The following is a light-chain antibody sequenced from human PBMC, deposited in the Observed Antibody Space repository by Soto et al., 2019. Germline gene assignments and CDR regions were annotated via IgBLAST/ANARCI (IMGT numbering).Light chain of an antibody. CDR2: GAS. CDR1: QSVNNRY. V-gene: IGKV3-15*01. Sequence: ATLSCRASQSVNNRYLAWYQQKPGQAPRLLIYGASTRATGIPVRFSGNGSGTEFTLTISSLQSGDFAVYYCQQYHDWRTFGQGTKVDIK. J-gene: IGKJ1*01. CDR3: QQYHDWRT.